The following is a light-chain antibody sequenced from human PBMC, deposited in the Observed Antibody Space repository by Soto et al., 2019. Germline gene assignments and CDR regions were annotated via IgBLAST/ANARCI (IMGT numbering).Light chain of an antibody. Sequence: QSVLTQPPSVSGSPGQSVTISCTGTSSDVGSSNRVSWYQQPPGTAPKLMIYEVSNRPSGVPDRFSGSKSVNTASLTISGLQAEDEADYYCSSYTSSSTWVLGGGTKLTVL. CDR1: SSDVGSSNR. CDR3: SSYTSSSTWV. V-gene: IGLV2-18*02. J-gene: IGLJ3*02. CDR2: EVS.